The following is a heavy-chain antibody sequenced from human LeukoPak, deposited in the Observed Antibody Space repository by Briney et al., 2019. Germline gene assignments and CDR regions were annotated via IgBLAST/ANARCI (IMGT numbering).Heavy chain of an antibody. Sequence: GSSVKVSCKASGYTFTSYYMHWVRQAPGQGLEWMGIINPSGGSTSYAQKFQGRVTMTRDTSTSTVYMELSSLRSEDTAVYYCARAGDIDYGDYDATSFDYWGQGTLVTVSS. J-gene: IGHJ4*02. V-gene: IGHV1-46*01. CDR1: GYTFTSYY. CDR3: ARAGDIDYGDYDATSFDY. CDR2: INPSGGST. D-gene: IGHD4-17*01.